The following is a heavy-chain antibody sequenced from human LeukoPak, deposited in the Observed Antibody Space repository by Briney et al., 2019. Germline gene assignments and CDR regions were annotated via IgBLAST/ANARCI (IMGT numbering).Heavy chain of an antibody. J-gene: IGHJ4*02. CDR2: INPNSGGT. CDR3: ARWEPLYYGSGSPIDY. V-gene: IGHV1-2*02. CDR1: GYTFTGYY. D-gene: IGHD3-10*01. Sequence: RASVKVSCKASGYTFTGYYMHWVRQAPGQGLEWMGWINPNSGGTNYAQKFQGRVTMTRDTSISTAYMELSRLRSDDTAVYYCARWEPLYYGSGSPIDYWGQGTLVTVSS.